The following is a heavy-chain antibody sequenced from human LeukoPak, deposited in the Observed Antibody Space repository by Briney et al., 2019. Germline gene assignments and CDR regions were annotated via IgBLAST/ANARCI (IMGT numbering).Heavy chain of an antibody. D-gene: IGHD6-19*01. V-gene: IGHV3-23*01. Sequence: TGGSLRLSCAAPGFAFSSLAMGWVRQAPGKGLEWVSVISDSGSITYYADSVTGRFPISRDNSKNTLFLQMNSLGAEDTAVYYCAKDARRTNGWYFFDYWGQGTLVTVSS. CDR3: AKDARRTNGWYFFDY. CDR2: ISDSGSIT. J-gene: IGHJ4*02. CDR1: GFAFSSLA.